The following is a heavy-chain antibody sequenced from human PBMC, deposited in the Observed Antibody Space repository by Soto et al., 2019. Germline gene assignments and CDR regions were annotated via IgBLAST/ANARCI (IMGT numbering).Heavy chain of an antibody. V-gene: IGHV4-30-4*01. CDR2: IYYSGST. CDR1: GGSISSGDYY. J-gene: IGHJ4*02. Sequence: TLSLTCTVSGGSISSGDYYWSWIRQPPGKGLEWIGYIYYSGSTYYNPSLKSRVTISVDTSKNQFSLKLSSVTAADTAVYYCARGSKKNNLIDYWGQGTLVTVSS. CDR3: ARGSKKNNLIDY. D-gene: IGHD1-20*01.